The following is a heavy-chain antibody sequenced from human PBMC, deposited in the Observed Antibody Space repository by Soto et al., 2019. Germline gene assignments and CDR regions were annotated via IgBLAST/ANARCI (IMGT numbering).Heavy chain of an antibody. D-gene: IGHD2-15*01. CDR1: GFTFSSYW. V-gene: IGHV3-74*01. Sequence: GGSLRLSCAASGFTFSSYWMHWVRQAPGKGLVWVSRINSDGSSTSYADSVKGRFTISRDNAKNTLYLQMNSLRAEDTAVYYCAREDSLKLPGAFDIWGQGTMVTVSS. CDR2: INSDGSST. CDR3: AREDSLKLPGAFDI. J-gene: IGHJ3*02.